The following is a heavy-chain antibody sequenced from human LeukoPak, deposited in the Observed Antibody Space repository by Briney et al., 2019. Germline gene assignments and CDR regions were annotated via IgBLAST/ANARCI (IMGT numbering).Heavy chain of an antibody. J-gene: IGHJ4*02. CDR3: AKDSRYSSGLYGTSFDH. CDR1: GFTFDDYA. CDR2: ISGDGGST. V-gene: IGHV3-43*02. D-gene: IGHD6-25*01. Sequence: GGSLRLSCAASGFTFDDYAMHWVRQAPGKGLEWVSLISGDGGSTYSADSVKGGFTISTDNSKNSLYLQMNRLRTEDTALYYWAKDSRYSSGLYGTSFDHWGQGTLVTVSS.